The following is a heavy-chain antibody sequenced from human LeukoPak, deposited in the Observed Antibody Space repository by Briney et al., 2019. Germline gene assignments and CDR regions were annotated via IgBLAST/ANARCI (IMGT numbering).Heavy chain of an antibody. Sequence: EASVKVSCKASGYSFTSYDINWVRQATGQGLEWMGWMNPNSGNTGYEQKFQGRVTMTRSTSISTAYMELSSMRSDDTAVYYCARVDGPYSSGWPNWFDPWGQGTLVTVSS. CDR1: GYSFTSYD. D-gene: IGHD6-19*01. CDR2: MNPNSGNT. CDR3: ARVDGPYSSGWPNWFDP. V-gene: IGHV1-8*01. J-gene: IGHJ5*02.